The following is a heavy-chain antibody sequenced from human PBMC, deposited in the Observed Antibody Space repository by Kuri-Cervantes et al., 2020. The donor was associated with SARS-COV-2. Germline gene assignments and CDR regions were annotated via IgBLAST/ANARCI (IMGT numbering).Heavy chain of an antibody. CDR3: ARSTLPAARYNWFDP. J-gene: IGHJ5*02. CDR1: GGSFSGYF. Sequence: GSLRLSCAVYGGSFSGYFWNWIRQPPGKGLEWIGYIYHSGSTYYNPSLKSRVTISVDRSKNQFSLKLSSVTAADTAVYYCARSTLPAARYNWFDPWGQGTLVTVSS. V-gene: IGHV4-34*01. CDR2: IYHSGST. D-gene: IGHD2-2*01.